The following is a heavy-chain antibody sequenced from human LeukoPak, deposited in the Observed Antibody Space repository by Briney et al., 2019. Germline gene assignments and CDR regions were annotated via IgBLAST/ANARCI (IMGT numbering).Heavy chain of an antibody. V-gene: IGHV1-2*04. Sequence: ASVKVSCKASGYTFTRYGISWVRQAPGQGLEGMGWINPNSGGTNYAQKFQGWVTMTRDTSISTAYMELSRLRSDDTAVYYCAREIVLWFGEIETNGMDVWGQGTTVTVSS. CDR3: AREIVLWFGEIETNGMDV. D-gene: IGHD3-10*01. CDR2: INPNSGGT. J-gene: IGHJ6*02. CDR1: GYTFTRYG.